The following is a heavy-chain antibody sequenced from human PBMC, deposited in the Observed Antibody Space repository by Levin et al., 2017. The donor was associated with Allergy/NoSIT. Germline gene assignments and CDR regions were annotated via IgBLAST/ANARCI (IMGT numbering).Heavy chain of an antibody. CDR1: GFTFGDNA. V-gene: IGHV3-9*01. J-gene: IGHJ4*02. D-gene: IGHD1-26*01. Sequence: GGSLRLSCAASGFTFGDNAMHWVRQAPGKGLEWVSGMSWNSDSIGYADSVKGRFTISRDNAKNSLYLEMNSLRAEDTALYYCAKSGLAPFDYWGQGTLVTVSS. CDR2: MSWNSDSI. CDR3: AKSGLAPFDY.